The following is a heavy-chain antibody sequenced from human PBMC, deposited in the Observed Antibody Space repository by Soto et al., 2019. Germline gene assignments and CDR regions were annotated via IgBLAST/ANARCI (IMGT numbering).Heavy chain of an antibody. CDR1: GYTFTSYG. D-gene: IGHD3-3*01. CDR3: AITIFGVDTRYYYYYMDV. J-gene: IGHJ6*03. Sequence: SVKVSCKASGYTFTSYGISWVRQAPGRGLEWMGWISAYNGNTNYAQKLQGRVTMTTDTSTSTAYMELRSLRSDDTAVYYCAITIFGVDTRYYYYYMDVWGKGTTVTVSS. V-gene: IGHV1-18*01. CDR2: ISAYNGNT.